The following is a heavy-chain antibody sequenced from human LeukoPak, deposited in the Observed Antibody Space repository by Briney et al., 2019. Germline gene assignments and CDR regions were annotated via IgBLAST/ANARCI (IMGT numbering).Heavy chain of an antibody. D-gene: IGHD2-15*01. Sequence: PGGSLRLSCAASGFTLSTFARRWLPQAPGKGREGGSAISGSGGIKYYADCVSGRFTTSRDNSKNQLYLYMNSLRAEGRADYYCAKDVGLLLGYYYYGMDVWGQGTTVTVSS. J-gene: IGHJ6*02. CDR3: AKDVGLLLGYYYYGMDV. CDR1: GFTLSTFA. CDR2: ISGSGGIK. V-gene: IGHV3-23*01.